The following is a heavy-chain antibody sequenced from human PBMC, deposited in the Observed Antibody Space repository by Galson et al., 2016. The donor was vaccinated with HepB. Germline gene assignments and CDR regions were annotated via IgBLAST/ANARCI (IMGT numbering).Heavy chain of an antibody. D-gene: IGHD3-10*01. Sequence: QSGAEVKKPGESLKISCKGSGYSFTSYWIGWVRQMPGKGLEWMGIIYPADSDTLYSPSFHGQVTISADKSTSTAYLQWSSLKASGTAMYYCARHYYGSGSYYKAFDYWGQGTLVTVSS. CDR2: IYPADSDT. CDR1: GYSFTSYW. CDR3: ARHYYGSGSYYKAFDY. J-gene: IGHJ4*02. V-gene: IGHV5-51*01.